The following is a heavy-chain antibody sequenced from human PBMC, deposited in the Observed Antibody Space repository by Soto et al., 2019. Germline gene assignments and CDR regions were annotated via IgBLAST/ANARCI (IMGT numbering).Heavy chain of an antibody. Sequence: GGSLRLSCEASGFIFSNYAMNWVRQAPGAGLEWVSTISASGSSTYYADSVRGRFTISRDNSKSTLYLQMNSLRADDTAVYYCAKDTGDYLARNDYWGQGTLVTVSS. CDR1: GFIFSNYA. D-gene: IGHD3-9*01. V-gene: IGHV3-23*01. J-gene: IGHJ4*02. CDR3: AKDTGDYLARNDY. CDR2: ISASGSST.